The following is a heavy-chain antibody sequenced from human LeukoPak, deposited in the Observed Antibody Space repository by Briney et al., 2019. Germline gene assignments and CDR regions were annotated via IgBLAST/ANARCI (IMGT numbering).Heavy chain of an antibody. D-gene: IGHD5-12*01. CDR1: GFTFSSYV. J-gene: IGHJ6*02. CDR3: AKGYVSHYYYGMDV. CDR2: ISGSGGST. V-gene: IGHV3-23*01. Sequence: PGGSLRLPCAASGFTFSSYVMSWVRQAPGKGLEWVSGISGSGGSTYYADSVKGRFTISRDNSKNTLYLQMSSLRAEDTATYYCAKGYVSHYYYGMDVWGQGTTATVSS.